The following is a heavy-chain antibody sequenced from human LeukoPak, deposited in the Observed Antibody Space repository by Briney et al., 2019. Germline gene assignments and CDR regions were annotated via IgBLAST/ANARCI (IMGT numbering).Heavy chain of an antibody. J-gene: IGHJ3*02. Sequence: SETLSLTCTVTGGSISNYYWSWIRQPAGKGLELIGRIYTSGSTNYNPSLKSRVTMSVDTSKNQFSLKLSSVTAADTAVYYCARSRCSSISCASRGAFDIWGQGTMVTVSS. V-gene: IGHV4-4*07. CDR3: ARSRCSSISCASRGAFDI. CDR2: IYTSGST. D-gene: IGHD2-2*01. CDR1: GGSISNYY.